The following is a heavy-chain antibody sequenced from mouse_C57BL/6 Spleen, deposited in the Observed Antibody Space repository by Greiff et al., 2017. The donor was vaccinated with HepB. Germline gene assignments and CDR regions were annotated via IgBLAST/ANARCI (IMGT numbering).Heavy chain of an antibody. CDR3: ARDDYVFAY. CDR1: GYTFTSYA. CDR2: INPSSGYT. D-gene: IGHD2-4*01. J-gene: IGHJ3*01. Sequence: VQLQQSGAELVRPGASVKMSCKASGYTFTSYAMHWVKQRPGQGLEWIGDINPSSGYTKYNQKFKDKATLTADKSSSTAYMQLSSLTSEDSAVYYCARDDYVFAYWGQGTLVTVSA. V-gene: IGHV1-4*01.